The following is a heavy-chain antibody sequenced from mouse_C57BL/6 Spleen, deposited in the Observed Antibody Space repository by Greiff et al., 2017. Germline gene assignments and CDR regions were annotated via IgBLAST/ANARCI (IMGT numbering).Heavy chain of an antibody. D-gene: IGHD1-1*01. J-gene: IGHJ1*03. Sequence: VQLQQPGAELVKPGASVKLSCKASGYTFTSYWMQWVKQRPGQGLEWIGEIDPSDSYTNYNQKFKGKATLTVDTSSSTAYMQLSSLTSEDSAVYYCARSPTVVATDLYFDVWGTGTTVTVSS. CDR2: IDPSDSYT. V-gene: IGHV1-50*01. CDR3: ARSPTVVATDLYFDV. CDR1: GYTFTSYW.